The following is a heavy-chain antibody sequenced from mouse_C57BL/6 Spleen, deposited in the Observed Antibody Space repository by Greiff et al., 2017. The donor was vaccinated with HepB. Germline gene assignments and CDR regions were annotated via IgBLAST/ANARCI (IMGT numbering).Heavy chain of an antibody. CDR3: ARGGKGYWYFDV. V-gene: IGHV1-52*01. D-gene: IGHD1-1*02. CDR1: GYTFTSYW. J-gene: IGHJ1*03. Sequence: VQLQQPGAELVRPGSSVKLSCKASGYTFTSYWMHWVKQRPIQGLEWIGNIDPSDSETHYNQKFKDKATLTVDKSSSTAYMQLSSLTSEDSAVYYCARGGKGYWYFDVWGTGTTVTVSS. CDR2: IDPSDSET.